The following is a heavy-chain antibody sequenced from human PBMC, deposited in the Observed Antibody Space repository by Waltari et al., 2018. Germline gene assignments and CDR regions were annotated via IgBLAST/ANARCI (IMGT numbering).Heavy chain of an antibody. J-gene: IGHJ3*02. Sequence: ELQLVESGGGLVQPGGSLRLSCTASGFTFSNYWIHWVRQAPGKGLEWGSRINSDGRSTIYADAVKGRFSPSRDNAKNTLYLHMNSLKAEDTAVYFCARGGDYHGFDIWGQGTMVTVSS. CDR1: GFTFSNYW. V-gene: IGHV3-74*01. CDR3: ARGGDYHGFDI. D-gene: IGHD4-17*01. CDR2: INSDGRST.